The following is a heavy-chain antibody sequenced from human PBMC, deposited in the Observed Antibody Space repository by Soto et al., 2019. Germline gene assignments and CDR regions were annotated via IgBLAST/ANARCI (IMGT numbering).Heavy chain of an antibody. CDR1: GGSVSRGDYY. CDR3: ARSRGYSYGFDY. Sequence: PSETLSLTCVVSGGSVSRGDYYWTWIRQAPGKGLEWIGYIYYSGSTYYNPSLKSRVTISVDTSKNQFSLNLSSVTAADTAVYYCARSRGYSYGFDYWGQGTLVTVSS. J-gene: IGHJ4*02. V-gene: IGHV4-30-4*01. CDR2: IYYSGST. D-gene: IGHD5-18*01.